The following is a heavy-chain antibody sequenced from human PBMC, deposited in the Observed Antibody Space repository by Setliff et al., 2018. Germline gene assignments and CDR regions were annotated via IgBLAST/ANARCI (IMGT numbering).Heavy chain of an antibody. CDR3: ARAYYYASGNSHNYYMDV. Sequence: SETLSLTCRVSGGSVSTFYWTWIRQPPGKGLEWIGYIFTSGSTQYNPSLKSRATISRDTSSNQFSLKLFSVTAADTAVYYCARAYYYASGNSHNYYMDVWGKGTAVTVSS. CDR1: GGSVSTFY. CDR2: IFTSGST. V-gene: IGHV4-4*09. J-gene: IGHJ6*03. D-gene: IGHD3-10*01.